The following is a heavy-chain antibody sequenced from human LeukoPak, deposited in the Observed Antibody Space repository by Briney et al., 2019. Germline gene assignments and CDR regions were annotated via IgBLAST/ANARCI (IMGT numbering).Heavy chain of an antibody. J-gene: IGHJ4*02. CDR3: ASDKSIAVAGGARDY. CDR2: ISYDGSNK. V-gene: IGHV3-30*04. Sequence: GGSLRLSCAASGFTFSSFAMHWVRQAPGKGLEWVAVISYDGSNKKYADSVKGRFTISRDNAKNSLYLQMNSLRAEDTAVYYCASDKSIAVAGGARDYWGQGTLVTVSS. CDR1: GFTFSSFA. D-gene: IGHD6-19*01.